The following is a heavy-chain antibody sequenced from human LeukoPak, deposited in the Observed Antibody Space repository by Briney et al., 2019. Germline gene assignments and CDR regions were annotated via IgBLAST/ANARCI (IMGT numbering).Heavy chain of an antibody. Sequence: SETLSLTCAVYGGSFSGYYWSWIRQPPGKGLEWIGEINHSGSTNYNPSLKSRVTISVDTSKNQFSLKLSSVTAADTAVYYCARNWYYDFWSGYLFGFYYMDVWGKGTTVTVSS. J-gene: IGHJ6*03. CDR2: INHSGST. CDR1: GGSFSGYY. CDR3: ARNWYYDFWSGYLFGFYYMDV. D-gene: IGHD3-3*01. V-gene: IGHV4-34*01.